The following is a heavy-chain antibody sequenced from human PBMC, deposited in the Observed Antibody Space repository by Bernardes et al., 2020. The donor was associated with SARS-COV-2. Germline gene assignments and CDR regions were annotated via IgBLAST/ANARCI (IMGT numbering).Heavy chain of an antibody. CDR1: GFTFRTHG. CDR3: ARDVGGTDWRFGFDV. J-gene: IGHJ3*01. D-gene: IGHD3-9*01. V-gene: IGHV3-30*03. CDR2: ISFDGGNK. Sequence: GGSLRLSCEASGFTFRTHGMHWVRQAPGKGLEWVAVISFDGGNKYYGDSVKGRFTISRDNTRTSVFLQMERLRAEDTAVYYCARDVGGTDWRFGFDVWGPGTMVHVSS.